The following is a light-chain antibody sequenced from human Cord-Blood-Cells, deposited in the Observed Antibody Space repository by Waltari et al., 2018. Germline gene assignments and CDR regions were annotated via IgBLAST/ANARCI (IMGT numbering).Light chain of an antibody. CDR3: QQSYSTPWT. CDR1: QSISSY. J-gene: IGKJ1*01. Sequence: DIQMTQSPSSLSASVDDRATITCRASQSISSYLNLYQQTPGKAPKLLIYAASSLQSGVPSRFSGSGSGTDFTLTIISLQPEDFATYYCQQSYSTPWTFGQGTKVEIK. CDR2: AAS. V-gene: IGKV1-39*01.